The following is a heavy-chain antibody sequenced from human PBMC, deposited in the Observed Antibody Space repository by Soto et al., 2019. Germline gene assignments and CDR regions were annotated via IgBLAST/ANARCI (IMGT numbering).Heavy chain of an antibody. CDR1: GYTFISYG. Sequence: ASVKVSYKASGYTFISYGVSWVRQAPGQGPEWMGWTSDHNGDTKYAQKFQGRVTMTTDTPTSTAYMELRSLTSDDTAVYYCAREYCRGGSWYGCDYWGQGTLVTVSS. D-gene: IGHD2-15*01. V-gene: IGHV1-18*01. J-gene: IGHJ4*02. CDR3: AREYCRGGSWYGCDY. CDR2: TSDHNGDT.